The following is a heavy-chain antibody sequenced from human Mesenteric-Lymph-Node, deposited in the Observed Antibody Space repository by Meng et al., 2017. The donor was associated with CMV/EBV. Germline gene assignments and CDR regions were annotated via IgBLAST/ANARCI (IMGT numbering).Heavy chain of an antibody. D-gene: IGHD6-6*01. CDR3: ARVGIAARLGLADY. CDR2: IKQDGSEK. CDR1: GFTFSSYW. J-gene: IGHJ4*02. Sequence: GESLKISCAASGFTFSSYWMSWVRQAPGKGLEWVANIKQDGSEKYYVDSVKGRFTISRDNAKNSLYLQMNSLRAEDTAVYYCARVGIAARLGLADYWGQGTLVTVSS. V-gene: IGHV3-7*03.